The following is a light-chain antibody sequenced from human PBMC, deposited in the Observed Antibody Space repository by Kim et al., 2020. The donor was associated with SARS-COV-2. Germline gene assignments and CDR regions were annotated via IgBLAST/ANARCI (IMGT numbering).Light chain of an antibody. Sequence: GESATLSCTASQSVASSYLAWYQQKPGLAPRLLIYGASSRATGIPDRFSDSGSGTDFTLTISRLEPEDFAVYFCQQYYSSPGTFGQRTKLEI. V-gene: IGKV3-20*01. CDR1: QSVASSY. CDR2: GAS. J-gene: IGKJ2*01. CDR3: QQYYSSPGT.